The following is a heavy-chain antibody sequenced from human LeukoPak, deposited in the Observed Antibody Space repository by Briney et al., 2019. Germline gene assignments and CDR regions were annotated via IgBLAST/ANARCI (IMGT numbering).Heavy chain of an antibody. Sequence: GASVMVSCKASGGTFSSYAISWVRQAPGQGLEWMGRIIPIFGTANYAQKFQGRVTITTDESTSTAYMELSSLRSEDTAVYYCARDRAIGGFDYWGQGTLVTVSS. CDR1: GGTFSSYA. D-gene: IGHD1-26*01. CDR2: IIPIFGTA. V-gene: IGHV1-69*05. CDR3: ARDRAIGGFDY. J-gene: IGHJ4*02.